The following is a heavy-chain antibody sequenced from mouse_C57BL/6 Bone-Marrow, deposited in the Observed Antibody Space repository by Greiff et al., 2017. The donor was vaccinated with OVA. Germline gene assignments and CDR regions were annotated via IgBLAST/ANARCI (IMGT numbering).Heavy chain of an antibody. J-gene: IGHJ4*01. CDR3: ARDCDYDGYYYAMDY. CDR2: ISDGGSYT. Sequence: EVMLVESGGGLVKPGGSLKLSCAASGFTFSSYAMSLVRQTPEKRLEWVATISDGGSYTYYPDNVKGRFTISRDNAKNNLYLQMSHLKSEDTAMYYCARDCDYDGYYYAMDYWGQGTSVTVSS. D-gene: IGHD2-4*01. V-gene: IGHV5-4*01. CDR1: GFTFSSYA.